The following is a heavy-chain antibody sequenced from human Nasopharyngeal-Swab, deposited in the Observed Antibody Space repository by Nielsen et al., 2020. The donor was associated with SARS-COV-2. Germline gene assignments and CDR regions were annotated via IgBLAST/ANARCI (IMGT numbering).Heavy chain of an antibody. V-gene: IGHV3-30-3*01. D-gene: IGHD2-21*02. CDR2: ISYDGSTQ. CDR1: RSAFRSYA. Sequence: GGSLRLPCAASRSAFRSYAMHWVRQSPGKGLEWVTVISYDGSTQYYADSVKGRFSISRDNSKNTVYLQMNSLRPEDTAVYYCARDGGYCGGDCYRAFDYWGQGSLVTVSS. J-gene: IGHJ4*02. CDR3: ARDGGYCGGDCYRAFDY.